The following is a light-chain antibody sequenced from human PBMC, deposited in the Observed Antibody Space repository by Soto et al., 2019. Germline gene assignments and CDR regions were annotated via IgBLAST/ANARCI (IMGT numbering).Light chain of an antibody. V-gene: IGKV1-5*01. CDR3: QQYET. CDR2: DAS. J-gene: IGKJ1*01. CDR1: QSISSW. Sequence: IHMTHSPSTLSASVLYRVTITCRASQSISSWLSLYQQKPGKAPKLLIYDASSLESGVPSRFSGSGSGTEFTLTISSLQPDDFANYYCQQYETFGQGTKVDIK.